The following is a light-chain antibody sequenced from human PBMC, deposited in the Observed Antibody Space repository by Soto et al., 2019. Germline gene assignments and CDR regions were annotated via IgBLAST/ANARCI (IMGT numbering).Light chain of an antibody. J-gene: IGKJ4*01. CDR3: QQYNDWPLT. CDR1: QSVNSN. CDR2: GAS. V-gene: IGKV3-15*01. Sequence: EIVMTQSPATLSVSPGERATLSCRASQSVNSNLAWYQQKPGQAPRLLIYGASTRATVIPVTFSGSGSGTDFTLTITSLQSEDVAVYYCQQYNDWPLTFGGGTKVDIK.